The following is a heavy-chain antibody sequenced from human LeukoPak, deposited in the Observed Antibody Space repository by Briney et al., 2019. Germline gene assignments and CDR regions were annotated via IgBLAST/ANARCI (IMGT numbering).Heavy chain of an antibody. V-gene: IGHV4-39*01. Sequence: SETLSLTCTVSGGSISSDSYYWGWIRQPPGKGLEWIGSIYYSGSSYFNPSLKSRVTISVDTSKNQFSLKLTSVTAADTAVYYCARRNGTWYFYFDYWGQGTLVTVSS. D-gene: IGHD6-13*01. J-gene: IGHJ4*02. CDR3: ARRNGTWYFYFDY. CDR2: IYYSGSS. CDR1: GGSISSDSYY.